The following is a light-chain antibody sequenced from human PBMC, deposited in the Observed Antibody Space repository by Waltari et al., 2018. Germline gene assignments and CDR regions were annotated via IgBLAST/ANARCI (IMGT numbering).Light chain of an antibody. Sequence: DIQMTQSPSTLSASVGDSVTITCRASQSINTALAWYQQKPGKAPKVLVYDASNLETGVPSRFSGSRSGTDFTFTISSLQPEDVATYYCQQYENFPYSFGQGTKLEIK. CDR1: QSINTA. V-gene: IGKV1-33*01. CDR2: DAS. J-gene: IGKJ2*03. CDR3: QQYENFPYS.